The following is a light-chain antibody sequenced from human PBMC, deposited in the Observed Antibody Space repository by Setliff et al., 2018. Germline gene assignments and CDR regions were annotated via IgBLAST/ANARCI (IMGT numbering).Light chain of an antibody. CDR1: SSDVGGYDY. Sequence: QSALTQPASVSGSPGQSVTISCTGSSSDVGGYDYVSWYQHHPGRAPKFRREDVSNRPSGVSNRFSGSKSGNTASLTISGLQAEDEADYYCFSYASSGSYVFGTGTKVTVL. CDR3: FSYASSGSYV. J-gene: IGLJ1*01. CDR2: DVS. V-gene: IGLV2-14*03.